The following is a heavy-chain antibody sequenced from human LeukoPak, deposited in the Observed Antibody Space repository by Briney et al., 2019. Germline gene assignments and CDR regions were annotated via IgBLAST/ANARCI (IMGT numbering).Heavy chain of an antibody. CDR3: AKAPVTSCRGAFCYPFDS. D-gene: IGHD2-15*01. V-gene: IGHV3-73*01. J-gene: IGHJ4*02. CDR2: IRSKANSYAT. Sequence: QTGGSLRLSCAASGFTFSGSAMHWVRQASGKGLEWVGRIRSKANSYATAYAASVKGRFTISRDNSRNTMYLQINSLRVEDAAVYYCAKAPVTSCRGAFCYPFDSWGQGTLVTVSS. CDR1: GFTFSGSA.